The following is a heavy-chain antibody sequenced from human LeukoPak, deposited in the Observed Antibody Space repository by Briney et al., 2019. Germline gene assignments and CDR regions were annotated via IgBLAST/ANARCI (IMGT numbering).Heavy chain of an antibody. V-gene: IGHV3-23*01. CDR2: ISGSGGSI. J-gene: IGHJ6*03. D-gene: IGHD5-18*01. Sequence: GGSLRLSCAASGFTFSNYGMSWVRQAPGKGLEWVSAISGSGGSIYYADSVKGRFTLSRDNSKNTLYLQMNSLRAEDTAVYYCARCVDTAMAYYYMDVWGKGTTVTVSS. CDR1: GFTFSNYG. CDR3: ARCVDTAMAYYYMDV.